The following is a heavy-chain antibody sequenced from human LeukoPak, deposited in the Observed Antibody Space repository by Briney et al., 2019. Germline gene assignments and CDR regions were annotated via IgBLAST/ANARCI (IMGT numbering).Heavy chain of an antibody. CDR1: GGSMTSYY. CDR2: IYCSGST. Sequence: SETLSLTCTVSGGSMTSYYWSWIRQPPGKGLEWIGYIYCSGSTNYSPSLKSRVTISVDTSKNQFSLKLTSVTAADTAVYYCARAPAGPPYYYMDVWGKGTTVTVSS. J-gene: IGHJ6*03. V-gene: IGHV4-59*01. CDR3: ARAPAGPPYYYMDV.